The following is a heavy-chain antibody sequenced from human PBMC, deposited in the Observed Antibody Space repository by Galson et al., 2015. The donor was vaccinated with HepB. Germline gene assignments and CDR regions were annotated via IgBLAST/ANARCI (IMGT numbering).Heavy chain of an antibody. D-gene: IGHD3-3*01. J-gene: IGHJ6*02. Sequence: SLRLSCAGSGFTFSTYAMSWVRQAPGKGLEWVSGISAGGDSTYDAESVKGRFTISRDNSKNTLFLQINNLSADDTAVYYCARMRFLEWLLVQYYGMDVWGQGTTVTVSS. CDR1: GFTFSTYA. CDR3: ARMRFLEWLLVQYYGMDV. V-gene: IGHV3-23*01. CDR2: ISAGGDST.